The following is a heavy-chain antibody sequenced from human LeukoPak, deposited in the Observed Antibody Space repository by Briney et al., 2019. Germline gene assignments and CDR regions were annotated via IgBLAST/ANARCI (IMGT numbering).Heavy chain of an antibody. Sequence: SVKVSCKASGGTFSSYAISWVRQAPGQGLEWMGGIIPIFGTANYAQKFQGRVTITADESTSTAYMELSSLRSEDTAVYYCARVPGVLYDSSGYRDWFDPWGQGTLVTVSS. CDR3: ARVPGVLYDSSGYRDWFDP. CDR1: GGTFSSYA. CDR2: IIPIFGTA. V-gene: IGHV1-69*13. D-gene: IGHD3-22*01. J-gene: IGHJ5*02.